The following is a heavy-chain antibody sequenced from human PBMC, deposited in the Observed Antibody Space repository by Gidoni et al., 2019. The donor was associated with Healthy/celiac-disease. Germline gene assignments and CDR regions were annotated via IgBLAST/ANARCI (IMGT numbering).Heavy chain of an antibody. CDR3: AIDREAYCGGDCYPDAFDI. J-gene: IGHJ3*02. V-gene: IGHV1-2*02. CDR2: INPNSGGT. CDR1: GYTYTGYY. D-gene: IGHD2-21*02. Sequence: VQLVKSGAEVKQPGASVKASCKASGYTYTGYYMHWVRPAPGQGLEWMGWINPNSGGTNYAQKFQGRVTMTRGTSISTAYMELSRLRSDDTAVDYCAIDREAYCGGDCYPDAFDIWGQGTMVTVSS.